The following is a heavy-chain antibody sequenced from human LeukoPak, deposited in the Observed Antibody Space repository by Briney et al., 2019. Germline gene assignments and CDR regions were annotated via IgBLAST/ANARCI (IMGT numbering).Heavy chain of an antibody. V-gene: IGHV1-8*01. J-gene: IGHJ6*03. CDR2: MNPNSGNT. CDR3: ARGNYDFWSGYTPDYYYYYMDV. CDR1: GYTFTSYD. D-gene: IGHD3-3*01. Sequence: ASVKVSCKASGYTFTSYDINWVRQATGQGLEWMGWMNPNSGNTGYAQKFQGRVTMTRNTSISTAYMELSSLRSEDTAGYYCARGNYDFWSGYTPDYYYYYMDVWGKGTTVTVSS.